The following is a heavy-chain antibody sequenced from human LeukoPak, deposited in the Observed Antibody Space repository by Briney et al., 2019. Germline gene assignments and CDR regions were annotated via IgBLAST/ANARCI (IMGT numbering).Heavy chain of an antibody. Sequence: ASVKVSCKTSGGTFNTHVINWVRQAPGQGLEWMGGILPLFTTPNYAQSFQGRVTITADKFTNTSYMELSSLRSEDTAVYYCARGSPYYGDFDFWGQGSLVTVSS. J-gene: IGHJ4*02. CDR3: ARGSPYYGDFDF. CDR2: ILPLFTTP. V-gene: IGHV1-69*06. CDR1: GGTFNTHV. D-gene: IGHD4-17*01.